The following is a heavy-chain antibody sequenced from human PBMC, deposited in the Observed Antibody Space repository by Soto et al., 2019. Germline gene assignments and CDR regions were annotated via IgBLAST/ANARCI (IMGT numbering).Heavy chain of an antibody. D-gene: IGHD6-6*01. J-gene: IGHJ4*02. CDR1: GGSISSGGYY. CDR3: ARGYSSSSRFDY. V-gene: IGHV4-31*03. CDR2: IYYSGST. Sequence: SETLSLTCTVSGGSISSGGYYWSWIRQHPGKGLEWIGYIYYSGSTYYNPSLKSRVTISVDTSKNQFSLKLSSVTAADTAVYYCARGYSSSSRFDYWGQGTLVTVSS.